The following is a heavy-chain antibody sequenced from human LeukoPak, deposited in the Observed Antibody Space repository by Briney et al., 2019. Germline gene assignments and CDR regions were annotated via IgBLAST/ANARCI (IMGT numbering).Heavy chain of an antibody. D-gene: IGHD6-13*01. V-gene: IGHV1-2*04. CDR3: ARESSIAAAGTNFDY. CDR1: GYTFTGYY. Sequence: ASVKVSCKAYGYTFTGYYMHWVRQAPGQGLEWMGWINPNSGGTNYAQKFQGWVTMTRDTSISTAYMELSRLRSDDTAVYYCARESSIAAAGTNFDYWGQGTLVTVSS. CDR2: INPNSGGT. J-gene: IGHJ4*02.